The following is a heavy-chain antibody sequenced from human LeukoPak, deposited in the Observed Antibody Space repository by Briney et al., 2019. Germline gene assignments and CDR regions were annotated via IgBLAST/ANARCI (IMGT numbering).Heavy chain of an antibody. V-gene: IGHV1-18*01. D-gene: IGHD6-13*01. CDR1: GYTFTSYG. CDR2: ISAYNGNT. CDR3: ARDKPPGRGSSWYSSIYYFDY. J-gene: IGHJ4*02. Sequence: ASVKVSCKASGYTFTSYGISWVRQAPGQGLEWMGWISAYNGNTNYAQKLQGRVTMTTDTSTSTAYMELRSLRSDDTAVYYCARDKPPGRGSSWYSSIYYFDYWGQGTLVTVSS.